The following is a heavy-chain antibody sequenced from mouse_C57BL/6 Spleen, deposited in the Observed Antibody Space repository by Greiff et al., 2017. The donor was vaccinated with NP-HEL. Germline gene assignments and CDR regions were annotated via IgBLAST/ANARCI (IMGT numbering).Heavy chain of an antibody. V-gene: IGHV1-72*01. CDR2: IDPNSGGT. CDR3: ARPYDGYYGGAWFAY. D-gene: IGHD2-3*01. CDR1: GYTFTSYW. Sequence: VQLQQPGAELVKPGASVKLSCKASGYTFTSYWMHWVKPRPGRGLEWIGRIDPNSGGTKYNEKFKSKATLTVDKPSSTAYMQLSSLTSEDSAVYYCARPYDGYYGGAWFAYWGQGTLVTVSA. J-gene: IGHJ3*01.